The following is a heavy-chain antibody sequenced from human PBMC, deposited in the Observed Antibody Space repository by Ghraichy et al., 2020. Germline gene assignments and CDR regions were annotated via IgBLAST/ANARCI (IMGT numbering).Heavy chain of an antibody. CDR1: GFSLSTSGVG. V-gene: IGHV2-5*02. D-gene: IGHD3-3*01. J-gene: IGHJ4*02. Sequence: SGPTLVNPTQTLTLTCTFSGFSLSTSGVGVGWIRQPPGKALEWLALIYWDDDKRYSPSLKSRLTITKDTSKNQVVLTMTNMDPVDTATYYCAHSQVYYDFWSGYYFFDYWGQGTLVTVSS. CDR3: AHSQVYYDFWSGYYFFDY. CDR2: IYWDDDK.